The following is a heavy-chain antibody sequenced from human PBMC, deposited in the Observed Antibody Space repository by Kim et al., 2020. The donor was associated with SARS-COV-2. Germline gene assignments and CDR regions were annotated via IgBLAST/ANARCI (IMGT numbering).Heavy chain of an antibody. V-gene: IGHV7-4-1*02. Sequence: ASVKVSCKASGYSFSGYAMSWVRQAPGRGLEWMGWINTNTGNPTYAQGFIGRFVFSLDTSVSTAYLQISSLKTEDTAIYYCARPIVGVPGSVWFDPWGQGTLVTVSS. D-gene: IGHD6-19*01. CDR2: INTNTGNP. J-gene: IGHJ5*02. CDR3: ARPIVGVPGSVWFDP. CDR1: GYSFSGYA.